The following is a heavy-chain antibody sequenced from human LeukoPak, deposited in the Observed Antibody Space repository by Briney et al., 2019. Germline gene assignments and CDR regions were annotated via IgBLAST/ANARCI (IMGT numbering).Heavy chain of an antibody. Sequence: GASVKVSCKASGYTFTGYYMHWVRQAPGQGLEWMGWINPNSGGTNYAQRFQGRVTMTRDTSISTAYMELSRLRSDDTAVYYCARAAIGVVVPAAISYWGQGTLVTVSS. CDR2: INPNSGGT. D-gene: IGHD2-2*01. V-gene: IGHV1-2*02. J-gene: IGHJ4*02. CDR1: GYTFTGYY. CDR3: ARAAIGVVVPAAISY.